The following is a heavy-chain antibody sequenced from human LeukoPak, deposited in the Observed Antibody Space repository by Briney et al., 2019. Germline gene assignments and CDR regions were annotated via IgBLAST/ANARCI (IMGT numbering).Heavy chain of an antibody. V-gene: IGHV3-23*01. CDR1: GFTFSSYA. J-gene: IGHJ5*02. CDR3: AKGLGRLWFGEFWFDP. Sequence: PGGSLRLSCAASGFTFSSYAMSWVRQAPGKGLEWVSAISGSGGSTYYADSVKGRFTISRDNSKNTLYLQMNSLRAEDTAVYYCAKGLGRLWFGEFWFDPWGQGTLVTVSS. CDR2: ISGSGGST. D-gene: IGHD3-10*01.